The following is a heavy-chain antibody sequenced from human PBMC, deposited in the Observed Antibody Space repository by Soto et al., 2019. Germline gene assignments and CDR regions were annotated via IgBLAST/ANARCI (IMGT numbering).Heavy chain of an antibody. D-gene: IGHD3-3*01. CDR3: VRLGGYWGDFWSGYPGLVDY. CDR2: IYYSGST. Sequence: QLQLQESGPGLVKPSETLSLTCTVSGGSISSSSYYWGWIRQPPGKGLEWIGSIYYSGSTYYNPSLKSRVTISVDTSKNQFSLKLSSVTAADTAVYYCVRLGGYWGDFWSGYPGLVDYWGQGTLVTVSS. CDR1: GGSISSSSYY. J-gene: IGHJ4*02. V-gene: IGHV4-39*01.